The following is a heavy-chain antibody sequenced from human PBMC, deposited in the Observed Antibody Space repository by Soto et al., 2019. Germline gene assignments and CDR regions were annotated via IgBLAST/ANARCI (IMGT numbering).Heavy chain of an antibody. CDR3: AREASAVVPLDY. V-gene: IGHV1-2*02. D-gene: IGHD2-15*01. CDR2: INPNSGDT. CDR1: GYIFTAYS. Sequence: ASVKVSCKASGYIFTAYSMHWLRQAPGQGLEWLGWINPNSGDTIYAQKFQDRVTMTCDTSVSTAYLELSSLSSDDTALYYCAREASAVVPLDYWGQGTLVTVSS. J-gene: IGHJ4*02.